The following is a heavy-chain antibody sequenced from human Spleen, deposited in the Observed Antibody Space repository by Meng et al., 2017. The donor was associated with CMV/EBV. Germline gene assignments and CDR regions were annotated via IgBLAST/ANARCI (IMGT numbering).Heavy chain of an antibody. CDR3: ARSNSGGSRGRFDP. Sequence: SGGSISSTSYYWAWIRQPPGKGLEWVGTIYYDGRTNYNSSLKSRVTMSVNTSKSQFSLKLSSVTAADTAVYYCARSNSGGSRGRFDPWGQGTLVTVSS. CDR2: IYYDGRT. J-gene: IGHJ5*02. CDR1: GGSISSTSYY. V-gene: IGHV4-39*07. D-gene: IGHD2-15*01.